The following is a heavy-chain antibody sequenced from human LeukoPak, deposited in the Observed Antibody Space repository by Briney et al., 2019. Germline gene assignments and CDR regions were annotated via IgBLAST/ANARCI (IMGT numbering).Heavy chain of an antibody. J-gene: IGHJ2*01. V-gene: IGHV1-69*13. CDR1: GGTFSSYA. Sequence: RASVKVSCKASGGTFSSYAISWVRQAPGQGLEWMGGIIPIFGTANYAQKFQGRVTITADESTSTAYVELSSLRSEDTAVYYCASPLGGYFDLWGRGTLVTVSS. D-gene: IGHD3-10*01. CDR3: ASPLGGYFDL. CDR2: IIPIFGTA.